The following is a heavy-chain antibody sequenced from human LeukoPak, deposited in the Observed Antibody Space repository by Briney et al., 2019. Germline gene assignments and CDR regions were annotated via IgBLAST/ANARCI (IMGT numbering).Heavy chain of an antibody. CDR3: ARHWGIAVPGSMGHFDY. D-gene: IGHD6-19*01. J-gene: IGHJ4*02. CDR2: FHYPGNT. V-gene: IGHV4-39*01. CDR1: GGSISSSGYS. Sequence: SETLSLTCSVSGGSISSSGYSWGWIRQPPGEELEWIGSFHYPGNTYYNPSLKSRVTISVDTSKNQFSLKLSSVTAADTAVFYCARHWGIAVPGSMGHFDYWGQGSLVTVSS.